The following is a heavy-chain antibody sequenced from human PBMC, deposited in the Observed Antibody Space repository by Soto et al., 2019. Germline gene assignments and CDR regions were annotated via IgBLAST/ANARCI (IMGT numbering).Heavy chain of an antibody. CDR1: GGSISSYY. J-gene: IGHJ4*02. CDR2: IYYSGST. Sequence: SETLSLTCTVSGGSISSYYWSWIRQPPGKGLEWIGYIYYSGSTNYNPSLKSRVTISVDTSKNQFSLKLSSVTAADTAVYYCARGEPIVVVPAAIHFDYWGQGTLVTVSS. V-gene: IGHV4-59*01. CDR3: ARGEPIVVVPAAIHFDY. D-gene: IGHD2-2*01.